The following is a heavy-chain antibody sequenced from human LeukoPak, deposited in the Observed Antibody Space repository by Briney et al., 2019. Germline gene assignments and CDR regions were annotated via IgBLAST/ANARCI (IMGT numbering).Heavy chain of an antibody. V-gene: IGHV4-4*07. D-gene: IGHD2-15*01. CDR2: IYTSGST. CDR3: ARNPARGRRDWFDP. CDR1: GVSISSYY. Sequence: PSETLSLTCSVSGVSISSYYWSWIRQPAGKGLEWIGRIYTSGSTNYNPSLKSRVTMSVDTSKNQFSLKLTSVTAADTAVYYCARNPARGRRDWFDPWGQGTLVTVSS. J-gene: IGHJ5*02.